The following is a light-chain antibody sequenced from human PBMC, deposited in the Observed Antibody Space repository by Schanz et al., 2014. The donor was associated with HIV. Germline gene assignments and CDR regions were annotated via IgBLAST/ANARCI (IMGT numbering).Light chain of an antibody. V-gene: IGKV3-20*01. Sequence: EIVLTQSPGTLSLSPGERATLSCRASQSVSSSYLAWHQQKPGQAPRLLIYGASSSATGIPDRFSGSGSGTDFTLTISRLEPEDFAVYYCQQYGSSPWTFGQGTKVEIK. CDR2: GAS. J-gene: IGKJ1*01. CDR3: QQYGSSPWT. CDR1: QSVSSSY.